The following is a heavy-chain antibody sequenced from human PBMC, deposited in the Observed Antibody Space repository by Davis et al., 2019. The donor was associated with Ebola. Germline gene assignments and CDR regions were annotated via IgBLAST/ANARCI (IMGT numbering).Heavy chain of an antibody. CDR3: AKQLGSGFMYDGMDV. D-gene: IGHD3-3*01. J-gene: IGHJ6*02. CDR1: GFTFSSYG. V-gene: IGHV3-30*18. CDR2: ISYDGNQK. Sequence: GGSLRLSCAASGFTFSSYGMHWVRQAPGKGLECVAVISYDGNQKYYADSVKGRFTISRENSKNSIFLQLNSLRAEDTAVYYYAKQLGSGFMYDGMDVWGQGTTVTVSS.